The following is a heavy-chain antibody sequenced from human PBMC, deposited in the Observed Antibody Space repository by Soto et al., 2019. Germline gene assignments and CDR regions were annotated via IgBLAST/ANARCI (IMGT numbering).Heavy chain of an antibody. Sequence: EXLSLTCAVYCGSFKSYFWNLVLQPPGKGLEWIGEVTPSGRSNYNPSLKSRVTISKDTSKNQFSLEVTSLTAADTAVYYCTTSGRSWPDSFDIWGQGAMVTVSS. CDR3: TTSGRSWPDSFDI. J-gene: IGHJ3*02. V-gene: IGHV4-34*01. CDR2: VTPSGRS. D-gene: IGHD6-13*01. CDR1: CGSFKSYF.